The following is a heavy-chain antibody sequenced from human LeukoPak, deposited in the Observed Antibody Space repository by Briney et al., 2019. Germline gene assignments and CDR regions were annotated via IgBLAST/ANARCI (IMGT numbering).Heavy chain of an antibody. CDR2: IKGDGSYT. Sequence: GGSLRLSCAASGFTFSGYWMHWVRQAPGKGLMWVSRIKGDGSYTDYADSVEGRFTISRDNTKSTLYLQMNSLRIEDTAVYYCVRDPGVYWGQGILVTVSS. J-gene: IGHJ4*02. CDR3: VRDPGVY. CDR1: GFTFSGYW. D-gene: IGHD2-8*01. V-gene: IGHV3-74*01.